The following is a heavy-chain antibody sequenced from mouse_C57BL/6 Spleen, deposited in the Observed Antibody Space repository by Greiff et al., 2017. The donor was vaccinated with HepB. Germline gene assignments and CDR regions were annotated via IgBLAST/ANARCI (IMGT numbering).Heavy chain of an antibody. J-gene: IGHJ1*03. CDR1: GFNIKDYY. CDR3: TSYCYGSSLRYFDV. Sequence: EVQLQQSGAELVRPGASVKLSCTASGFNIKDYYMHWVKQRPEQGLEWIGRIDPEDGDTEYAPKFQGKATMTADTSSNTAYLQLSSLTSEDTAVYYCTSYCYGSSLRYFDVWGTGTTVTVSS. D-gene: IGHD1-1*01. CDR2: IDPEDGDT. V-gene: IGHV14-1*01.